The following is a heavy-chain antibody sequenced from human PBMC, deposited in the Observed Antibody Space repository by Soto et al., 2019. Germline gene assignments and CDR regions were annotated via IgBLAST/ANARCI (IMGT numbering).Heavy chain of an antibody. V-gene: IGHV1-18*01. Sequence: ASVKVSCKASGYTFTSYGISWVRQAPGQGLEWMGWISAYNGSTNYAQKLQGRVTMTTDTSTSTAYMELRSLRSDDTAVYYCARGGYDSSGYYPEYFQHWGQGTLVTVSS. CDR1: GYTFTSYG. D-gene: IGHD3-22*01. J-gene: IGHJ1*01. CDR2: ISAYNGST. CDR3: ARGGYDSSGYYPEYFQH.